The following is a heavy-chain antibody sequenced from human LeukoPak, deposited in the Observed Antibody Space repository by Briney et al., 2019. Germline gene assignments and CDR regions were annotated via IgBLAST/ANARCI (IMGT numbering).Heavy chain of an antibody. Sequence: SETLSLTCTVSGDSLNIYYWTWIRQTPGEELEWIGFVASSGTSNYNPSLKSRVSISIDTSKNQFSLALTSVTPADTAVYYCARVVRGVVTSNWFDPWGQGTLVSVSS. CDR3: ARVVRGVVTSNWFDP. V-gene: IGHV4-59*01. D-gene: IGHD2-21*02. J-gene: IGHJ5*02. CDR2: VASSGTS. CDR1: GDSLNIYY.